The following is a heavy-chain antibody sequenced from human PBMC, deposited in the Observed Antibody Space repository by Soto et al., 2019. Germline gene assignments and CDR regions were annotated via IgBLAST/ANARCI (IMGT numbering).Heavy chain of an antibody. V-gene: IGHV3-7*05. Sequence: GGSLRLSCAATEFIFRSYCMRWVRQAPGRGLEWVANIKQDGSEKEYVDSVKGRFTISRDNAKNSLYLQMNSLRAEDTAVYYCARNLAIVGTFDYWGQGTLVTVSS. D-gene: IGHD1-26*01. CDR1: EFIFRSYC. CDR2: IKQDGSEK. J-gene: IGHJ4*02. CDR3: ARNLAIVGTFDY.